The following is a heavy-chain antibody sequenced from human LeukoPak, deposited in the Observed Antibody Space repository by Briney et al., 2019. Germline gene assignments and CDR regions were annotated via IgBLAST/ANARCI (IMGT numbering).Heavy chain of an antibody. J-gene: IGHJ4*02. Sequence: GGSLRLSCAASGFTFSSYAMNWVRQAPGKGLEWVSAISGSGGSTYYADSVKGRFTISRDNSKNTLYLQMNSLRAEDTAVYYCAKGHGSGSYGYFDYRGQGTLVTVSS. D-gene: IGHD3-10*01. CDR2: ISGSGGST. CDR1: GFTFSSYA. CDR3: AKGHGSGSYGYFDY. V-gene: IGHV3-23*01.